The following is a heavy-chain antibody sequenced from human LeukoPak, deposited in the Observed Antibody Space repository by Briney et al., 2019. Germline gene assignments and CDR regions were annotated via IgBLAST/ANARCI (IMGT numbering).Heavy chain of an antibody. V-gene: IGHV1-18*01. CDR1: GGTFSSDS. CDR3: ARAAAAPGGDDWFDP. J-gene: IGHJ5*02. D-gene: IGHD2-2*01. Sequence: ASVKVSCKASGGTFSSDSFSWVRQAPGQGLEWMGWISAYNGNTNYAQKLQGRVTMTTDTSTSTAYMELRSLRSDDTAVYYCARAAAAPGGDDWFDPWGQGTLVTVSS. CDR2: ISAYNGNT.